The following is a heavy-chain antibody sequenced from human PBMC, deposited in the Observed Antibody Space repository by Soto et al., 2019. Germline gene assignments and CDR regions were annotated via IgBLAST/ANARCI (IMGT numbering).Heavy chain of an antibody. CDR1: GYTFTGYY. D-gene: IGHD1-26*01. CDR3: AKGGAVVAAGTRVYLYNAMDV. V-gene: IGHV1-2*02. Sequence: ASVKVSCKASGYTFTGYYVHWVRQAPGQGLEWMGWINPNSGDTYLAQRFQGRVTMNRDTSIGTAYMELRGLTSDDTAEYYCAKGGAVVAAGTRVYLYNAMDVWGEGTTVTVS. CDR2: INPNSGDT. J-gene: IGHJ6*02.